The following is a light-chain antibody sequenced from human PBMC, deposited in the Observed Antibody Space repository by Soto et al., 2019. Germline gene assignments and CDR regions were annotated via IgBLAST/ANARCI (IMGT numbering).Light chain of an antibody. CDR2: DSY. CDR1: QSGNNW. Sequence: DVQMTQSPSTLSASVGDSVTITCRASQSGNNWLAWYQQKPGKAPRLLIFDSYKLESGVPSRFSGSGSGTEFTLTISSLQSEDFAVYYCQQYNNWPRTFGQGTKVDIK. CDR3: QQYNNWPRT. V-gene: IGKV1-5*01. J-gene: IGKJ1*01.